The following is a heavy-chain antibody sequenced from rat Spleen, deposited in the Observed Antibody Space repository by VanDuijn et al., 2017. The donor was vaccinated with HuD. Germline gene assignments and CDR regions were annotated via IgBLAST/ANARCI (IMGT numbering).Heavy chain of an antibody. CDR2: ISTGGGST. D-gene: IGHD1-2*01. CDR3: ATGDYSSYINYVMDA. Sequence: EVQLVESGGGLVQPGRSLKLSCAASGFTFSNYYMAWVRQAPTKGLEWVAYISTGGGSTYYRDSVKGRFTISRDNAKSTLYLQMDSLRSEDTATYYCATGDYSSYINYVMDAWGQGASVTVSS. CDR1: GFTFSNYY. V-gene: IGHV5-27*01. J-gene: IGHJ4*01.